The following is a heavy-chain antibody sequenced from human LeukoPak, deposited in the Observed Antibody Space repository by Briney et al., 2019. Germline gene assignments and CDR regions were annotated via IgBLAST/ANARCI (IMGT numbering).Heavy chain of an antibody. CDR3: ARAYCGGDCYTYRNWFDP. D-gene: IGHD2-21*01. V-gene: IGHV1-69*01. CDR2: IIPIFGTA. Sequence: SLKVSCKASGGTFSSYAISWVRQAPGQGLEWMGGIIPIFGTANYAQKFQGRVTITADESTSTAYMELSSLRSEDTAVYYCARAYCGGDCYTYRNWFDPWGQGTLVTVSS. J-gene: IGHJ5*02. CDR1: GGTFSSYA.